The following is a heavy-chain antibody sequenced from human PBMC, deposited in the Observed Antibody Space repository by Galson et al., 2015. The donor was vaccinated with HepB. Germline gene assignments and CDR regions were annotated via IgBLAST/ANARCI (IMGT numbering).Heavy chain of an antibody. CDR3: ARSAEGIAVADDAFDI. Sequence: TLSLTCTVSGGSISSYYWSWIRQPPGKGLEWIGYIYYSGSTNYNPSLKSRVTISVDTSKNQFSLKLSSVTAADTAVYYCARSAEGIAVADDAFDIWGQGTMVTVSS. D-gene: IGHD6-19*01. CDR1: GGSISSYY. V-gene: IGHV4-59*08. CDR2: IYYSGST. J-gene: IGHJ3*02.